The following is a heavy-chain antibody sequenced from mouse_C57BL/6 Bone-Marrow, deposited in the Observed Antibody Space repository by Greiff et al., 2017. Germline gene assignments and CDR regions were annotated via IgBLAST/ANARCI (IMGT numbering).Heavy chain of an antibody. J-gene: IGHJ3*01. Sequence: EVQLQQSGTVLARPGASVKMSCKTSGYTFTSYWMHWVKQRPGQGLEWIGAIYPGTSDTSYNQKFKGKAKLTAVTYASTAYMELSSRTNYDSAVYYCTRSGYRLRGAFAYWGQGTLVTVSA. CDR2: IYPGTSDT. D-gene: IGHD3-1*01. CDR1: GYTFTSYW. CDR3: TRSGYRLRGAFAY. V-gene: IGHV1-5*01.